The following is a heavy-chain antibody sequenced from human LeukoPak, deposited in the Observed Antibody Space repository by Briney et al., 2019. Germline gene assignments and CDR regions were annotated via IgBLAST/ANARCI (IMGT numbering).Heavy chain of an antibody. CDR2: IYHSGST. Sequence: SETLSLTCAVSGGSISSSNWWSWVRQPPGKGLEWIGEIYHSGSTNYNPSRKSRVTISVDTSKNQFSLKLSSVTAADTAVYYCARGIAAPGWYYYYYMDVWGKGTTVTVSS. D-gene: IGHD6-13*01. CDR3: ARGIAAPGWYYYYYMDV. J-gene: IGHJ6*03. V-gene: IGHV4-4*02. CDR1: GGSISSSNW.